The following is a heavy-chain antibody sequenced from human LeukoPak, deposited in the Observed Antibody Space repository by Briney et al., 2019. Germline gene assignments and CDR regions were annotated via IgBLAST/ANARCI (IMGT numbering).Heavy chain of an antibody. CDR1: GSTFSDYD. Sequence: GGSLRLSCAASGSTFSDYDMTWVRQPPGKGLEWVSSVRGSGSSTYYADSVKGRFTISRDNSKNALFLQMSSLRLDDTAVYYCAKISSGSCHWGQGTLVTVSS. D-gene: IGHD6-13*01. CDR2: VRGSGSST. V-gene: IGHV3-23*01. CDR3: AKISSGSCH. J-gene: IGHJ4*02.